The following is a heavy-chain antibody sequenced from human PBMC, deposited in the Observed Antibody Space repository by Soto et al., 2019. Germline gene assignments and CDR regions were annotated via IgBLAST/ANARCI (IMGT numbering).Heavy chain of an antibody. CDR2: IDPSGGVT. Sequence: GASVKVSCKAPVYTFTKSHIHSVRQAPGQGLEWMGMIDPSGGVTRDAQRFQGRITMTSDTSTSSVYMELRGLTSEDTAVYYCARDMIGHDNYETIGYYFDHWG. D-gene: IGHD3-16*01. V-gene: IGHV1-46*01. J-gene: IGHJ4*01. CDR1: VYTFTKSH. CDR3: ARDMIGHDNYETIGYYFDH.